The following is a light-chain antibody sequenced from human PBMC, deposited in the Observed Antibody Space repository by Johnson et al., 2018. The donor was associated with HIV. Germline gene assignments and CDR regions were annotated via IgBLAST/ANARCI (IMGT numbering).Light chain of an antibody. CDR1: SSNIVNNY. V-gene: IGLV1-51*02. Sequence: QSVLTQPPSVSAAPGQKVSISCSGSSSNIVNNYVSWYQQLPGTAPKLLIYENNKRPSGIPDRFSGSKSDTSATLGITGLQTGDEAEYYCGTWDTSLSVYVFGTGTKVTVL. CDR3: GTWDTSLSVYV. CDR2: ENN. J-gene: IGLJ1*01.